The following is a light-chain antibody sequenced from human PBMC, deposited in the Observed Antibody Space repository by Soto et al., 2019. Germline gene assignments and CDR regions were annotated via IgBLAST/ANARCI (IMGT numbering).Light chain of an antibody. Sequence: DIQMTQSPSSLSASVGNRVTITCRASQSISTYLNWYQKKPGKAPNLLIYDASRLQSGVPSRFSGSGGGTDFTLTISSLQAEDVAVYYCQQYYTTPWTFGQGTKVDIK. V-gene: IGKV1-39*01. CDR2: DAS. CDR1: QSISTY. J-gene: IGKJ1*01. CDR3: QQYYTTPWT.